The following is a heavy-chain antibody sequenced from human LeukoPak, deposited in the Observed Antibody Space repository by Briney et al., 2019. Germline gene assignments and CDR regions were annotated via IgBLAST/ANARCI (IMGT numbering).Heavy chain of an antibody. CDR1: GGSISSYY. J-gene: IGHJ4*02. V-gene: IGHV4-59*01. Sequence: SETLSLTCTVSGGSISSYYWSWIRQPPGKGLEWIGYIYYSGSTNYNPSLKSRVTVSVDTSKNQFSLKLSSVTAADTAVYYCARVTVWSGYYFDYWGQGTLVTVSS. CDR2: IYYSGST. CDR3: ARVTVWSGYYFDY. D-gene: IGHD3-3*01.